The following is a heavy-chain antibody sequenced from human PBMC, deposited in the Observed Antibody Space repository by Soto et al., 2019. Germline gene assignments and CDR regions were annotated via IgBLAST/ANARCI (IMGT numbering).Heavy chain of an antibody. D-gene: IGHD5-18*01. CDR2: ISYGGST. CDR3: SRGILV. CDR1: GGSINSGGYC. J-gene: IGHJ4*02. V-gene: IGHV4-31*03. Sequence: QVQLQESGPGLVKPSQTLSLTCTVSGGSINSGGYCWSWIRQHPGKGLDWIGCISYGGSTSYNPSLXSXXTTSVDTSKNQFSLKLTSVTAADTAVYYCSRGILVWGQGALITVSS.